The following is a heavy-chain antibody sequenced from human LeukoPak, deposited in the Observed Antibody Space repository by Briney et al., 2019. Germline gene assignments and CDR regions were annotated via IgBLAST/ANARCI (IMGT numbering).Heavy chain of an antibody. V-gene: IGHV3-30-3*01. CDR3: ARDRTRVDIVATDSGGFDY. J-gene: IGHJ4*02. CDR1: GFTFSSYA. D-gene: IGHD5-12*01. Sequence: GGSLRLSCAASGFTFSSYAMHWVRQAPGKGLEWVAVISYDRSNKYYADSVKGRFTISRDNSKNTLYLQMNSLRAEDTAVYYCARDRTRVDIVATDSGGFDYWGQGTLVTVSS. CDR2: ISYDRSNK.